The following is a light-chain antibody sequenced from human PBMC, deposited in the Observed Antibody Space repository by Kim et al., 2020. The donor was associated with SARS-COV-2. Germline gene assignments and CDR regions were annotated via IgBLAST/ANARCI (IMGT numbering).Light chain of an antibody. V-gene: IGKV3-11*01. CDR1: QSVSNQ. CDR2: DAS. CDR3: QQRSNWPPLT. J-gene: IGKJ4*01. Sequence: SPGEKTASSARAIQSVSNQLALYQQNPGHSPRLLIYDASKRATGIPARFSGSGSGTDFTLTISSLEPEDFAVYYCQQRSNWPPLTFGGGTKVDIK.